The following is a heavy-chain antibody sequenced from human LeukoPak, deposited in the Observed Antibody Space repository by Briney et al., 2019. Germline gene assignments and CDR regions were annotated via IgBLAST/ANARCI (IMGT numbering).Heavy chain of an antibody. CDR2: ISYDGSNK. CDR1: GFTFSSYA. D-gene: IGHD2-21*02. J-gene: IGHJ4*02. CDR3: ARYPIVEVTATIDY. Sequence: GGSLRLSCAASGFTFSSYAMHWVRQAPGKGLEWVAVISYDGSNKYYADSVKGRFTISRDNSKNTLYLQMNSLRAEDTAVYYCARYPIVEVTATIDYWGQGTLVTVSS. V-gene: IGHV3-30*04.